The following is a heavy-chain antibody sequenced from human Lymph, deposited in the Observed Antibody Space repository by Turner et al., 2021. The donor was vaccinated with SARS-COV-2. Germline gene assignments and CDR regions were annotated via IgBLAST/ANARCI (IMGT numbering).Heavy chain of an antibody. D-gene: IGHD4-17*01. CDR2: SYSGGST. Sequence: EVQLVESGGALIQPGGSLRLPCAASEFTVSSNYMSWVRQAPGKGLEWVSISYSGGSTFSADSVKGRFTISRDNSKNPLYLQMNSLRAEDTAVYYCARLLPYGDYFDYWGQGTLVTVSS. CDR1: EFTVSSNY. J-gene: IGHJ4*02. V-gene: IGHV3-53*01. CDR3: ARLLPYGDYFDY.